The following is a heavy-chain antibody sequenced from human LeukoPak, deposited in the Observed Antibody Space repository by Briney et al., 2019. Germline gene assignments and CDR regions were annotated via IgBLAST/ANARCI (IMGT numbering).Heavy chain of an antibody. Sequence: ASVKVSCKASGYTFTSYGISWVRQAPGQGLEWMGWISAYNGNTNYAQKLQGRVTMTTDTSTCTAYMELRSLRSDDTAVYYCARDRGGDYDFWSGYKYYYYMDVWGKGTTVTVSS. D-gene: IGHD3-3*01. CDR2: ISAYNGNT. CDR1: GYTFTSYG. J-gene: IGHJ6*03. CDR3: ARDRGGDYDFWSGYKYYYYMDV. V-gene: IGHV1-18*01.